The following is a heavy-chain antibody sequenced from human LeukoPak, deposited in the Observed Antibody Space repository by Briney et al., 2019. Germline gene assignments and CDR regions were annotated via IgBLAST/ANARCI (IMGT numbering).Heavy chain of an antibody. CDR2: IIPIFGIA. CDR1: GGTFSSYA. V-gene: IGHV1-69*04. CDR3: ARGETGGAFDY. J-gene: IGHJ4*02. D-gene: IGHD3-16*01. Sequence: SVKVSCKASGGTFSSYAISWVRQAPGQGIEWMGRIIPIFGIANYAQKFQGRVTITADKSTSTAYMELSSLRSEDTAVYYCARGETGGAFDYWGQGTLVTVSS.